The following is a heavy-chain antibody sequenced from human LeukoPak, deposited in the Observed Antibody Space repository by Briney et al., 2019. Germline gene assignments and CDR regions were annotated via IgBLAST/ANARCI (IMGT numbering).Heavy chain of an antibody. CDR1: GFAFSSYW. V-gene: IGHV3-74*01. J-gene: IGHJ4*02. CDR2: IKSDGSST. CDR3: AGDSDYGGYSRFEY. Sequence: GGSLRLSCAASGFAFSSYWMHWVRQAPEKGLVWVSRIKSDGSSTSYAGSVKGRFTISRDNAKNTLYLQMSSLRGEDTAVYYCAGDSDYGGYSRFEYWGQGALVTVSS. D-gene: IGHD4-23*01.